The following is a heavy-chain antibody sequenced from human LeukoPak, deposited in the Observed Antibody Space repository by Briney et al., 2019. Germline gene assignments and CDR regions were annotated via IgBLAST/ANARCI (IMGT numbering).Heavy chain of an antibody. CDR1: GGSISSGDYY. Sequence: PSETLSLTCTVSGGSISSGDYYWSWGRQPPGRGLEWIAYMYYSGSTYYNPSRKSRVTMSADTSKNQLSLKLSSVTAADTAVYYCARPYYYDSRIDPWGQGILVTVSS. D-gene: IGHD3-22*01. CDR3: ARPYYYDSRIDP. CDR2: MYYSGST. J-gene: IGHJ5*02. V-gene: IGHV4-30-4*01.